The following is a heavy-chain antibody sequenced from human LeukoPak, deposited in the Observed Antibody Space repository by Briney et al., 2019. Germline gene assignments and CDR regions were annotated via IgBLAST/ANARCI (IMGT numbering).Heavy chain of an antibody. CDR3: GKTDIYFNPIDY. J-gene: IGHJ4*02. CDR1: GVSISSSEW. V-gene: IGHV4-4*02. Sequence: SETLSLTCAVSGVSISSSEWWIWVRQPPGQGLEWIGEIHRAGRTRYDPSLKSRVTISMDYSKNQFSLKLTSVTAADTAIYYCGKTDIYFNPIDYWGPGSLVTVSS. CDR2: IHRAGRT. D-gene: IGHD3-9*01.